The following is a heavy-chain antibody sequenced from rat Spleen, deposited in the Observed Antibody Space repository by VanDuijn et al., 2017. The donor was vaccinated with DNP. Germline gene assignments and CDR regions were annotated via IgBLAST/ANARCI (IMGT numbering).Heavy chain of an antibody. D-gene: IGHD1-10*01. Sequence: EVHLVESGGGLVQPGRSLKLSCVASGFTFSKYGMAWVRQAPTKGLEWVASISTSGEYAHYRDSVKGRFTISRDNAKDTQYLQMDSLRSEDTATYYCATQGQLGITWFAYWGQGTLVTVSS. CDR3: ATQGQLGITWFAY. CDR1: GFTFSKYG. V-gene: IGHV5S13*01. J-gene: IGHJ3*01. CDR2: ISTSGEYA.